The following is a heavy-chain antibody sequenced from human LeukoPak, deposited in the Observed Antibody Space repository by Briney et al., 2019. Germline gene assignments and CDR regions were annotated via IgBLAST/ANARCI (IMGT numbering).Heavy chain of an antibody. Sequence: ASVKVSCKASGYTFTSYDINWVRQATGQGLEWMGWINPNSGGTNYAQKFQGRVTMTRDTAINTAYMELSRLISDDTAVYYCAGGPVDRGWAAFFDYWGQGTLVTVSS. CDR1: GYTFTSYD. CDR2: INPNSGGT. J-gene: IGHJ4*02. CDR3: AGGPVDRGWAAFFDY. D-gene: IGHD6-19*01. V-gene: IGHV1-2*02.